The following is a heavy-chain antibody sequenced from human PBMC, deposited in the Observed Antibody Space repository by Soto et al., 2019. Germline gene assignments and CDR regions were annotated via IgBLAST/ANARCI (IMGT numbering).Heavy chain of an antibody. CDR3: ARVSRGVVRNYGMDV. CDR2: ISSSSYI. D-gene: IGHD3-3*01. Sequence: GGSLRLSCAASGFNFTTYAMGWVRQAPGKGLEWVSSISSSSYIYYADSVRGGFTISRDNAKNSLYLQMNSLRAEDTAVYYCARVSRGVVRNYGMDVWGQGTTVTVSS. V-gene: IGHV3-21*01. CDR1: GFNFTTYA. J-gene: IGHJ6*02.